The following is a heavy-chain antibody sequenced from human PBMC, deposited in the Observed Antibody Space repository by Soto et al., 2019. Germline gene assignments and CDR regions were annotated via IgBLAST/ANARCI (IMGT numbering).Heavy chain of an antibody. CDR2: ISSSGGTT. D-gene: IGHD2-15*01. V-gene: IGHV3-23*01. J-gene: IGHJ4*02. Sequence: EVQLLESGGGLVQPGGSLRLSCAASGFTFSSYAMSWVRQAPGKGLEWVSGISSSGGTTYYADSVKGRFTISRDNSKNTLYLQMNSLRAEDTAVYYCARTPPWNVVVVGGYDYWGQGTLVTVSS. CDR1: GFTFSSYA. CDR3: ARTPPWNVVVVGGYDY.